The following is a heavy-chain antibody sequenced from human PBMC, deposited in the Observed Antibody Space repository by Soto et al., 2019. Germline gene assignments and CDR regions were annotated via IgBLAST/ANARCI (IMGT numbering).Heavy chain of an antibody. Sequence: PSETLSLTCAVYGGSFSGYYWSWIRQPPGKGLEWIGEINHSGSTNYNPSLKSRVTISVDTSKNQFSLKLSSVTAADTAVYYCASAHEADYYYYGMDVWGQGTTVTVSS. CDR3: ASAHEADYYYYGMDV. J-gene: IGHJ6*02. CDR2: INHSGST. V-gene: IGHV4-34*01. CDR1: GGSFSGYY.